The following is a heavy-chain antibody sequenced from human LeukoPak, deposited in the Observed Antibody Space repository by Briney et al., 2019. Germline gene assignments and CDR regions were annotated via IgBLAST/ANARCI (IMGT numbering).Heavy chain of an antibody. CDR1: GYTFTSYD. D-gene: IGHD6-19*01. V-gene: IGHV1-8*01. CDR2: MNPNSGNT. Sequence: ASVKVSCKASGYTFTSYDINWVRQATGQGLEWMGWMNPNSGNTGYAQKFQGRVTMTRNTSISTAYMELSSLRSEDTAVYYCAKEDLSSGWYRGKAFDIWGQGTMVTVSS. CDR3: AKEDLSSGWYRGKAFDI. J-gene: IGHJ3*02.